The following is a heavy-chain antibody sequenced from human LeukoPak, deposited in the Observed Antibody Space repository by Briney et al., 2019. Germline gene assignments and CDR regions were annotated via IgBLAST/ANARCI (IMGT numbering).Heavy chain of an antibody. Sequence: PGGSLRLSCAASGFTFSSYGMHWVRQAPGKGLEWVAFIRYDGSNKYYADSVKGRFTISRDNSKNTLYLQMNSLRAEDTAVYYCATNRPSTIFGVVISRHPDYWGQGTLVTVSS. D-gene: IGHD3-3*01. CDR1: GFTFSSYG. CDR2: IRYDGSNK. V-gene: IGHV3-30*02. J-gene: IGHJ4*02. CDR3: ATNRPSTIFGVVISRHPDY.